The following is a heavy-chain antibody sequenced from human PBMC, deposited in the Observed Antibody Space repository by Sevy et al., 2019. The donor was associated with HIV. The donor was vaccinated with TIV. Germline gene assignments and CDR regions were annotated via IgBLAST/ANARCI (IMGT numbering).Heavy chain of an antibody. CDR1: GYTFTSYG. J-gene: IGHJ4*02. Sequence: ASVKVSCKASGYTFTSYGMSWVRQAPGQGLEWMGWISAYNGNTNYAQKLQGRVTMTTDTSTSTAYMELRSLRSDDTAVYYCARAGPTIVVVINFDYWGQGTLVTVSS. D-gene: IGHD3-22*01. CDR2: ISAYNGNT. V-gene: IGHV1-18*01. CDR3: ARAGPTIVVVINFDY.